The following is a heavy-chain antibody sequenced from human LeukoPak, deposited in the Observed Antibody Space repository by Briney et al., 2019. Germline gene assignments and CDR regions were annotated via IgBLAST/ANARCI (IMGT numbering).Heavy chain of an antibody. CDR3: ARDGYCSGGSCGYFDY. CDR1: GFTFSSYA. V-gene: IGHV3-30*04. CDR2: ISYDGSNK. D-gene: IGHD2-15*01. Sequence: GGSLRLSCAASGFTFSSYAMHWVRQAPGKGLEWVAAISYDGSNKYYADSVKGRFTISRDNSKNTLYLQMNSLRAEDTAVYYCARDGYCSGGSCGYFDYWGQGTLVTVSS. J-gene: IGHJ4*02.